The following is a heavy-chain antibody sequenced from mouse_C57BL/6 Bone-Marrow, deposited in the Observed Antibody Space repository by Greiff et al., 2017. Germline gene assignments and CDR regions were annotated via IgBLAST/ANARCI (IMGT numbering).Heavy chain of an antibody. CDR3: ARSRLYYGPYYYAMDY. V-gene: IGHV15-2*01. D-gene: IGHD2-1*01. J-gene: IGHJ4*01. Sequence: QVQLQQSGSELRSPGSSVKLSCKDFDSEVFPIAYMSWVRQKPGHGFEWIGGILPSIGRTIYGEKFEDKATLDADTLSNTAYLELNSLTSEDSAIYYCARSRLYYGPYYYAMDYWGQGTSVTVSS. CDR1: DSEVFPIAY. CDR2: ILPSIGRT.